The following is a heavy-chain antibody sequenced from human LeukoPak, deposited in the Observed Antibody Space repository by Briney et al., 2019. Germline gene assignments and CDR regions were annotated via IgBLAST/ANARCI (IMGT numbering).Heavy chain of an antibody. Sequence: GGSLRLSCAVSGFTFNNYGMSWVGQAPGRGGEWVSVIADGGEPTYYADSVKGRFTISTDYSKHTLHLQINSVRAEDTAVYYCARKAARTSGYDYWGQGILVTVSS. V-gene: IGHV3-23*01. CDR3: ARKAARTSGYDY. CDR1: GFTFNNYG. J-gene: IGHJ4*02. CDR2: IADGGEPT. D-gene: IGHD3-22*01.